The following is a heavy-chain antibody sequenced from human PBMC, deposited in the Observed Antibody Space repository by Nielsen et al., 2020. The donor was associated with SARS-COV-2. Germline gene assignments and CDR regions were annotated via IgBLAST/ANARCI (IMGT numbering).Heavy chain of an antibody. V-gene: IGHV4-30-2*01. CDR1: GGSISSGGYS. D-gene: IGHD3-16*01. J-gene: IGHJ3*02. Sequence: SETLSLTCAVSGGSISSGGYSWSWIRQPPGKGLEWIGYIYHSGRTYYNPSLKSRVTISVDRSKNQFSLKLSSVTAADTAVYYCARGGRITFGGADDPFDIWGQGTMVTVSS. CDR3: ARGGRITFGGADDPFDI. CDR2: IYHSGRT.